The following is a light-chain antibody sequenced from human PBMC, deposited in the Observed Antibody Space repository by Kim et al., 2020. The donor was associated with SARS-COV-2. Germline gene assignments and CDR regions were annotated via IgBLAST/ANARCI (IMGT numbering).Light chain of an antibody. CDR1: DLGEKY. J-gene: IGLJ2*01. V-gene: IGLV3-1*01. Sequence: SYELTQPPSLSVSPGQTASITCSGDDLGEKYVAWHQQKPGQSPVLVIYQDNKRRSGIPARFSGSHSGNTVTLTISGTQGVDEADYYCQAWDTNVVFGGGTKVTVL. CDR3: QAWDTNVV. CDR2: QDN.